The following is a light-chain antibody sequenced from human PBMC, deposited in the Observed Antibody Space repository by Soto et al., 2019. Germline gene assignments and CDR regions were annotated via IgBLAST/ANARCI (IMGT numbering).Light chain of an antibody. J-gene: IGLJ2*01. CDR2: EGS. V-gene: IGLV2-23*01. CDR3: SSYVGSSTVL. CDR1: SSDVGNYNL. Sequence: QSALTQPASVSGSPGQSITISCTDTSSDVGNYNLVSWYQQHPGKAPKLMIYEGSKRPSGVSNRFSGSKSGNTASLTISGLQAEDEADYYCSSYVGSSTVLFGGGTQLTVL.